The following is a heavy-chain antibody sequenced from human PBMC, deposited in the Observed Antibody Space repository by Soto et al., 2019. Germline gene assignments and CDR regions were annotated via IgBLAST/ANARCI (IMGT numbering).Heavy chain of an antibody. Sequence: ASVKVSCKASGYTFTNYGVSWVRQAPGQGLEWMGWIGGYKGNTNYAQKLQGRVTLTTDTSTSTAYMELRSLRSDDTAVYYCARGLGLPAAINFFPYYYPMDVWGQGTTVTVSS. V-gene: IGHV1-18*01. CDR3: ARGLGLPAAINFFPYYYPMDV. J-gene: IGHJ6*02. CDR1: GYTFTNYG. CDR2: IGGYKGNT. D-gene: IGHD2-2*01.